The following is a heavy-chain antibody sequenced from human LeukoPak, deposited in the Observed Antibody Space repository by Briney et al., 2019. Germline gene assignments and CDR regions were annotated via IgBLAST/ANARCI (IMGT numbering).Heavy chain of an antibody. CDR3: ARDTNGDGWFDP. D-gene: IGHD4-17*01. CDR2: ISSSGSTI. J-gene: IGHJ5*02. Sequence: GGSPRLSCAASGFTFSSYEMNWVRQAPGKWLEWVSYISSSGSTIYYADSVKGRFTISRDNAKNSLYLQMNSLRAEDTSVYYCARDTNGDGWFDPWGQGTLVTVSS. V-gene: IGHV3-48*03. CDR1: GFTFSSYE.